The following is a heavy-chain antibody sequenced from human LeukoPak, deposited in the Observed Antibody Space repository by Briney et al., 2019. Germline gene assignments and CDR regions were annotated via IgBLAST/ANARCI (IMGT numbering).Heavy chain of an antibody. Sequence: AGGSLRLSCAASGFSFRSYGMHWVRQAPGKGLEWVAVIWYDGSNKYYADSVNGRFTISRDNSKNTLYLQMNSLRAEDTAVYYCAKANDIGNWFDPWGQGTLVTVSS. J-gene: IGHJ5*02. CDR2: IWYDGSNK. V-gene: IGHV3-30*02. D-gene: IGHD3-9*01. CDR1: GFSFRSYG. CDR3: AKANDIGNWFDP.